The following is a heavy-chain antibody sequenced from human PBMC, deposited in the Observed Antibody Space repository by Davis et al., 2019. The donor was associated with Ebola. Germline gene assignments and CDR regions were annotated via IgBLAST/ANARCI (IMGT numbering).Heavy chain of an antibody. V-gene: IGHV4-59*01. J-gene: IGHJ4*02. Sequence: PSETLSLTCSVSGGSISSYYWSWIRQPPGKRLEWIGYIYNSESINYNPSLKSRVTISADTSKNQFSLKLSSVTAADTAVYYCARYCGGDCYWGFDYWGQGTLVTVSS. CDR1: GGSISSYY. D-gene: IGHD2-21*02. CDR3: ARYCGGDCYWGFDY. CDR2: IYNSESI.